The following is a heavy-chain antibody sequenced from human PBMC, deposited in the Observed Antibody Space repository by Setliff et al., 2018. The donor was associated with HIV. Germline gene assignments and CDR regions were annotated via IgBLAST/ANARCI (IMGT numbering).Heavy chain of an antibody. CDR2: ISISGDT. Sequence: NPSETLSLTCTVSGGSVTSYYLSWIRQPAGKRLEWIGRISISGDTNYNPSLKSRATMSLDTSKNQFSLKLNSVTAADTAVYYCARDPTTGVDYWGQGTLVTVSS. CDR1: GGSVTSYY. V-gene: IGHV4-4*07. CDR3: ARDPTTGVDY. D-gene: IGHD4-4*01. J-gene: IGHJ4*02.